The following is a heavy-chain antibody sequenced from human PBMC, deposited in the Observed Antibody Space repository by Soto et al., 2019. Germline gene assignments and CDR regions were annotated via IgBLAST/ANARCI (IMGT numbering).Heavy chain of an antibody. CDR1: GGSISSGGYS. Sequence: QLQLQESGSGLVKPSQTLSLTCAVSGGSISSGGYSWSWIRQPPGKGLEWIGYIYHSGSTYYNPSLKIRVTISVDSSKNQFSLKRSSVTAADTAVYYCARDNCSGGSFYLDYWGQGTLVTVSS. CDR3: ARDNCSGGSFYLDY. V-gene: IGHV4-30-2*01. CDR2: IYHSGST. D-gene: IGHD2-15*01. J-gene: IGHJ4*02.